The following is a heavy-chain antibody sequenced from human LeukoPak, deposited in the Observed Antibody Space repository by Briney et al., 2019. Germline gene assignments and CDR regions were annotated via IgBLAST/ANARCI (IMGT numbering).Heavy chain of an antibody. D-gene: IGHD3-16*02. CDR3: ARVPKGDYIWGGYREMGVDY. CDR1: GFTFSSYA. J-gene: IGHJ4*02. CDR2: ISSSGSTI. V-gene: IGHV3-48*04. Sequence: GGSLRLSCAASGFTFSSYAISWVRQAPGKGLEWVSYISSSGSTIYYADSVKGRFTISRDNAKNSLYLQMNSLRAEDTAVYYCARVPKGDYIWGGYREMGVDYWGQGTLVTVSS.